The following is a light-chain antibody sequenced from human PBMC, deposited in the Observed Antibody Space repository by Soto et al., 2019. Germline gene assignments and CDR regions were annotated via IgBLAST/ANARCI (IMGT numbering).Light chain of an antibody. CDR1: SSNIGRNI. J-gene: IGLJ3*02. V-gene: IGLV1-44*01. Sequence: QSVLTQPPSASGTPGQRVTISCSGSSSNIGRNIVNWYQQVPGTAPKVLIHVNNQRPSGVTDRFSGSKSGTSASLAISGLQSEDEADYYCAAWDDSLNGWVFGGGTKLTVL. CDR3: AAWDDSLNGWV. CDR2: VNN.